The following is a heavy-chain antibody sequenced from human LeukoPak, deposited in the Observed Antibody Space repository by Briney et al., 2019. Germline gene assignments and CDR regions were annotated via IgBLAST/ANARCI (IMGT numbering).Heavy chain of an antibody. CDR2: INKYGTKK. J-gene: IGHJ4*02. V-gene: IGHV3-7*01. CDR1: GFTFSDHW. CDR3: ARSSFGEYYFDY. D-gene: IGHD1-26*01. Sequence: GGSLTLSCAASGFTFSDHWMTWVRQAPGKGLEWVADINKYGTKKNQVDSVKGRFTISRDNAKNSLYLQMNSLRAEDTAVYYCARSSFGEYYFDYWGQGTLVTVSS.